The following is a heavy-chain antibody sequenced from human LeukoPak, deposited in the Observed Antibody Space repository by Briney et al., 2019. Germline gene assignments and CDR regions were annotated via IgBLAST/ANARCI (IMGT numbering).Heavy chain of an antibody. Sequence: GRSLRLSCAASGFTFDDYAMHWVRQAPGMGLEWVSGISWNSGSIGYADSVKGRFTISRDNAKNSLYLQMNSLRAEDMALYYCAKDRDYGGNSGAFDIWGQGTMVTVSS. J-gene: IGHJ3*02. D-gene: IGHD4-23*01. CDR3: AKDRDYGGNSGAFDI. V-gene: IGHV3-9*03. CDR1: GFTFDDYA. CDR2: ISWNSGSI.